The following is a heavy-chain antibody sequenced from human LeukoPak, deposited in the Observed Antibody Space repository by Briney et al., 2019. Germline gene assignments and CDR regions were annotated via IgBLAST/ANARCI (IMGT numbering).Heavy chain of an antibody. CDR2: ISYDGSNK. Sequence: GGSLRLSCAASGFTFSSYSIHWVRQAPGKGLEWVAVISYDGSNKYYADSVKGRVTISRDNSKNTLFLQMNSLRAEDTAIYYCARRSDYVDSWGQGTLVTVSS. D-gene: IGHD3-3*01. V-gene: IGHV3-30*03. J-gene: IGHJ4*02. CDR3: ARRSDYVDS. CDR1: GFTFSSYS.